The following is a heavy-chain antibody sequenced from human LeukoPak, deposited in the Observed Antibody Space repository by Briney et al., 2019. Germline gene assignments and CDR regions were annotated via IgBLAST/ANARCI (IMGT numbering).Heavy chain of an antibody. CDR2: INHSGST. V-gene: IGHV4-34*01. Sequence: PSETLSLTCAVYGGSFSGYYWSWIRQPPGEGLEWIGEINHSGSTNYNPSLKSRVTISVDTSKNQFSLKLSSVTAADTAVYYCARLQYCSGTSCYWFDPCGQGTLVTVSS. J-gene: IGHJ5*02. D-gene: IGHD2-2*01. CDR1: GGSFSGYY. CDR3: ARLQYCSGTSCYWFDP.